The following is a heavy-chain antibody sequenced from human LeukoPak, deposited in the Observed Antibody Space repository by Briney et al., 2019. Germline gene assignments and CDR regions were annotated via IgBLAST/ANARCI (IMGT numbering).Heavy chain of an antibody. V-gene: IGHV3-48*01. J-gene: IGHJ4*02. CDR3: AGGQRQGYGGTSDY. Sequence: PGGSLRLSCAPSGFTLCRYNMNWVRQAPGKGLEWVSYISSSSSAIYYADSVRGRFTISRDNAKNSMYLQMNSLRAQATAVYYCAGGQRQGYGGTSDYWGQGTLVTVSS. CDR2: ISSSSSAI. D-gene: IGHD4-23*01. CDR1: GFTLCRYN.